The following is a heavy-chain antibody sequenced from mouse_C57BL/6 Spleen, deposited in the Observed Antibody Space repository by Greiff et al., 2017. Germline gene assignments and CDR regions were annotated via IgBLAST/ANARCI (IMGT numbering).Heavy chain of an antibody. Sequence: DVKLVESGGGLVKPGGSLKLSCAASGFTFSSYTMSWVRQTPEKRLEWVATISGGGGNTYYPDSVKGRFTISRDNAKNTLYLQMSSLRSEDTALYYCARRGYYDPYYAMDYWGQGTSVTVSS. CDR3: ARRGYYDPYYAMDY. CDR2: ISGGGGNT. D-gene: IGHD2-4*01. CDR1: GFTFSSYT. V-gene: IGHV5-9*01. J-gene: IGHJ4*01.